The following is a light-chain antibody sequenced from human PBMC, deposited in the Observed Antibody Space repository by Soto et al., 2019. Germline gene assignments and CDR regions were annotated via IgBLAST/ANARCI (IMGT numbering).Light chain of an antibody. J-gene: IGKJ5*01. V-gene: IGKV1-33*01. CDR3: QQYDNLLPIT. CDR2: EAS. CDR1: QDISKN. Sequence: IQMTQSPSSLSASVGDRVTITCQASQDISKNLNWYQQKPGKAPKLLIYEASSLQTGVPSRFSGSGSATHCTFTISSLQPEDVATYYCQQYDNLLPITFGQGTRLEIK.